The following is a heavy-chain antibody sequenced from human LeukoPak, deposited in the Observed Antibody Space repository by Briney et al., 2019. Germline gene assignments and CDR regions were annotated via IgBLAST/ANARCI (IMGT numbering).Heavy chain of an antibody. D-gene: IGHD3-22*01. J-gene: IGHJ4*02. V-gene: IGHV1-69*13. Sequence: AVTVSFKSSGGTFSIYAISWVGQARGQGREWMGGIIPIFGTANYAQKVQGRVTITAEEATSKAYMELSSLTSDDTAVYYCARNYYDSSGYYYFDYWGQGPLVTVSS. CDR2: IIPIFGTA. CDR3: ARNYYDSSGYYYFDY. CDR1: GGTFSIYA.